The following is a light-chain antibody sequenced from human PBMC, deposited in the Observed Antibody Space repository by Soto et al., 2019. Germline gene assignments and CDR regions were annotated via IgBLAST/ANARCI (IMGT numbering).Light chain of an antibody. Sequence: QSALTQPPSASGSPGQSVTISCTGTSSDVGGYNYVSRYQQHPGKAPKLMIYEVSKRPSGVPDRFSGSKSGNTASLTVSGLQAEDEADYYCSSYAGSRNVFGTGPKVTVL. CDR3: SSYAGSRNV. V-gene: IGLV2-8*01. J-gene: IGLJ1*01. CDR2: EVS. CDR1: SSDVGGYNY.